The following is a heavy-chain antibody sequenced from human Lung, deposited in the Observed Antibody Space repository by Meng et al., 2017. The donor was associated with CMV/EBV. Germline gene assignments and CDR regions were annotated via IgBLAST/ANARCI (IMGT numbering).Heavy chain of an antibody. D-gene: IGHD3-10*01. Sequence: GGSPRLSCAASGFTFTAYSMNWVRQAPGKGLEWVESISSSSTYIHYGASVKGRFSISRDNAKSSLFLQMNVLRIEDTAVYFCGSREGGYWGQGTLVTVSS. CDR2: ISSSSTYI. J-gene: IGHJ4*02. V-gene: IGHV3-21*01. CDR1: GFTFTAYS. CDR3: GSREGGY.